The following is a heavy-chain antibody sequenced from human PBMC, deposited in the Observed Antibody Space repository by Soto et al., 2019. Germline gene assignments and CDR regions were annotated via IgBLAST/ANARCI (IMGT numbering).Heavy chain of an antibody. CDR1: GFSFSAYA. V-gene: IGHV3-23*01. CDR3: AKVQIAVAANGYGFDY. J-gene: IGHJ4*02. D-gene: IGHD6-19*01. Sequence: EVQLLDSGGGLGQPGGSLRLSCAASGFSFSAYAMSWVRQAPGKGLEWVSSISGRGDTTYYADSVKGRFTISRDNSKNALYLQMSTLRADDTAVYFCAKVQIAVAANGYGFDYWGQGTQVTVSS. CDR2: ISGRGDTT.